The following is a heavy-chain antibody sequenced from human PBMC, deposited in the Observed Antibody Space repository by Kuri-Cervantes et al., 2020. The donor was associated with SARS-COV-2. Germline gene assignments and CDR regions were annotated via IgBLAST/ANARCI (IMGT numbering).Heavy chain of an antibody. D-gene: IGHD3-22*01. CDR3: ARGGIYDSSGYYGH. V-gene: IGHV4-39*07. CDR2: IYTSGST. Sequence: SETLSLTCTVSGGSISSSSYHWGWIRQPPGKGLEWIGRIYTSGSTNYNPSLKSRVTMSVDTSKNQFSLKLSSVTAADTAVYYCARGGIYDSSGYYGHWGQGTLVTVSS. CDR1: GGSISSSSYH. J-gene: IGHJ4*02.